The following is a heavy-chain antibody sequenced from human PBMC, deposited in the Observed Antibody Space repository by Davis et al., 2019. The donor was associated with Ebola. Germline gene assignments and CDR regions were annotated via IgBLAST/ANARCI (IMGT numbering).Heavy chain of an antibody. CDR2: ISSSSSYI. D-gene: IGHD1-26*01. J-gene: IGHJ4*02. Sequence: GESLKISCAASGFTFSSYSMNWVRQAPGKGLEWVSSISSSSSYIYYADSVKGRFTISRDNAKNSLYLQMNSLRAEDTAVYYCARENSGSYYVFAYFDYWGQGTLVTVSS. V-gene: IGHV3-21*01. CDR1: GFTFSSYS. CDR3: ARENSGSYYVFAYFDY.